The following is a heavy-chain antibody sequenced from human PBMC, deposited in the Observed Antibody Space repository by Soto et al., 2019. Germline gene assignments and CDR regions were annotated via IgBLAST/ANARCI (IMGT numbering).Heavy chain of an antibody. V-gene: IGHV3-74*01. J-gene: IGHJ4*02. Sequence: PGGSLRLSCAASGFTFTSYWMHWVRQTPGKGLVWVSHINIEGSDTTYADSVKGRFTISRDNSKNTQYLQMSSLRAYYTAVYYCVKGEYYYDSSGYYPFDYWGQGT. CDR2: INIEGSDT. CDR1: GFTFTSYW. CDR3: VKGEYYYDSSGYYPFDY. D-gene: IGHD3-22*01.